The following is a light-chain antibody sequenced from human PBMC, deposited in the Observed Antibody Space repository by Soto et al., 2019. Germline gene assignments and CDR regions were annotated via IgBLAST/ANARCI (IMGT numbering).Light chain of an antibody. CDR2: SNN. CDR3: AAWDDSLKGVL. V-gene: IGLV1-44*01. J-gene: IGLJ2*01. CDR1: SSNIGGNT. Sequence: QSALTQPPSTSGTPGQRVTISCSGTSSNIGGNTVNWYQQLPGTAPKLLIHSNNHRPSGVPDRISGTKSGTSASLAISGLQSEDEADYYCAAWDDSLKGVLFGGGTKLTVL.